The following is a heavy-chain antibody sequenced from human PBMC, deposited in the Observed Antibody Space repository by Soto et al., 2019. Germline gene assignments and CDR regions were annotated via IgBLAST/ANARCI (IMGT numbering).Heavy chain of an antibody. J-gene: IGHJ6*02. CDR1: GGTFSSYA. CDR2: IIPIFGTA. D-gene: IGHD6-6*01. Sequence: SVKVSCKASGGTFSSYAISWVRQAPGQGLEWMGGIIPIFGTANYAQKFQGRVTITADESTSTAYMELSSLRSEDTAVYYCARDVEQLVRSDYYYYGTDVWGQGTTVTVSS. V-gene: IGHV1-69*01. CDR3: ARDVEQLVRSDYYYYGTDV.